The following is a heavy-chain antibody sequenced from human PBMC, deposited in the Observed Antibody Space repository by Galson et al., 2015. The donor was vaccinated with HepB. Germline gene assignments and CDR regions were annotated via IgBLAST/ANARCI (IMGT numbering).Heavy chain of an antibody. V-gene: IGHV1-69*13. CDR2: IIPIFGIA. D-gene: IGHD2-2*01. Sequence: SVKVSCKASGGTFSSYAISWVRQAPGQGLEWMGGIIPIFGIANYAQKFQGRVTITADESTSTAYMELSSLRSEDTAVYYCARDDHCSSTSCYAWMTDAFDIWGQGTMVTVSS. CDR3: ARDDHCSSTSCYAWMTDAFDI. CDR1: GGTFSSYA. J-gene: IGHJ3*02.